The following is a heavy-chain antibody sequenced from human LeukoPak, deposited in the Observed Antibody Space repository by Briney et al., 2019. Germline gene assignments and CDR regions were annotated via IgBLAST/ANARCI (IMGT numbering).Heavy chain of an antibody. CDR1: GFTFSSYW. CDR3: AMNQNYYDSSGSYDY. Sequence: GGSLRLSCAASGFTFSSYWMHWVRQAPGKGLVWVSRINSDGSSTSYADSVKGRLTISRDNAKNTLYLQMNSLRAEDTAVYYCAMNQNYYDSSGSYDYWGQGILVTVSS. D-gene: IGHD3-22*01. CDR2: INSDGSST. J-gene: IGHJ4*02. V-gene: IGHV3-74*01.